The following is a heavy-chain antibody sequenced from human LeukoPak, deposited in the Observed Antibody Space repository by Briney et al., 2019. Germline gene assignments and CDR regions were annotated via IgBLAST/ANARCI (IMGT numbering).Heavy chain of an antibody. V-gene: IGHV4-4*09. Sequence: SETLSLTCTVSGGSISGHYWNWIRQPPGKGLEWIGYIHSTGSTDYNPSLRSRVTLSVDTSKNQVSLNLTSVTAADTGVYYFARPTATPAGSYYYTTYTSGARGPRSPSP. CDR1: GGSISGHY. CDR2: IHSTGST. D-gene: IGHD6-19*01. J-gene: IGHJ6*03. CDR3: ARPTATPAGSYYYTTYTS.